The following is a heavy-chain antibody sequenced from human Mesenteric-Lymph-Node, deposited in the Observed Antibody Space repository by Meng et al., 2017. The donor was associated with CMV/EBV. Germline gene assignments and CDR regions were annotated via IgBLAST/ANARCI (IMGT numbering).Heavy chain of an antibody. J-gene: IGHJ6*02. V-gene: IGHV1-2*02. CDR1: GYTFTSYD. D-gene: IGHD3-10*01. Sequence: ASVKVSCKASGYTFTSYDINWVRQATGQGLEWMGWIHAKSGDANYAQKFQGRVTMTRDTSISTAYMELSRLRSDDMGVYYCARGGFRDLLYDYYDMDVWGQGTTVTVSS. CDR2: IHAKSGDA. CDR3: ARGGFRDLLYDYYDMDV.